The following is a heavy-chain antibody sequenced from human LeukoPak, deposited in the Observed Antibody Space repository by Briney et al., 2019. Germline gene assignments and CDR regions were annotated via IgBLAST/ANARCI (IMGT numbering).Heavy chain of an antibody. J-gene: IGHJ3*02. Sequence: SETLSLTCAVYGGSFSGYYWSWIRQPPGKGLGWIGEINHSGSTNYNPSLKSRVTISVDTSKNQFPLKLSSVTAADTAVYYCARGRHFDIWGQGTMVTVSS. CDR3: ARGRHFDI. CDR2: INHSGST. V-gene: IGHV4-34*01. CDR1: GGSFSGYY.